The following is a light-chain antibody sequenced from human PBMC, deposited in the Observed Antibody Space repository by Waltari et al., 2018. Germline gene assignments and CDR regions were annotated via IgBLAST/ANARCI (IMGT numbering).Light chain of an antibody. CDR3: CSYAGSNTYV. J-gene: IGLJ1*01. CDR2: EVT. V-gene: IGLV2-23*02. Sequence: QSALTQPASVSGSPGQSSTISCSGSSSDVGPYNLVSWYQQHPGKVPKLMIYEVTERPSGVSNRFSASKSGNTASLTISGLQAEDEADYYCCSYAGSNTYVFGTGTKVIVL. CDR1: SSDVGPYNL.